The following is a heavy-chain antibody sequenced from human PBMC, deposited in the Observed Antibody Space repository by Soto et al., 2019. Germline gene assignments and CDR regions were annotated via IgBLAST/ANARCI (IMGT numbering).Heavy chain of an antibody. V-gene: IGHV3-23*01. J-gene: IGHJ5*02. Sequence: EVQLLESGGGLVQPGGSLRLSCAASGFTFSRSDMSWVRQTPGKGLEWVSAINGGRAFYGDSVEGRFTVSRDNSKNTLYLQMDSLRVEVTAIYYCATHGGDLWGQGSLVSVSS. CDR1: GFTFSRSD. CDR2: INGGRA. CDR3: ATHGGDL.